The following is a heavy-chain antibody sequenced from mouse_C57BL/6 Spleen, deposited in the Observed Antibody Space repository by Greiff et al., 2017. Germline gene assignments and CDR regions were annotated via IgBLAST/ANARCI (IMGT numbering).Heavy chain of an antibody. V-gene: IGHV1-18*01. CDR3: ARGDYDYDGYFDY. D-gene: IGHD2-4*01. CDR2: INPNNGGT. J-gene: IGHJ2*01. Sequence: VQLQQSGPELVKPGASVKIPCKASGYTFTDYNMDWVKQSHGKSLEWIGDINPNNGGTIYNQKFKGKATLTVDKSSSTAYMELRSLTSEDTAVYYCARGDYDYDGYFDYWGQGTTLTVSS. CDR1: GYTFTDYN.